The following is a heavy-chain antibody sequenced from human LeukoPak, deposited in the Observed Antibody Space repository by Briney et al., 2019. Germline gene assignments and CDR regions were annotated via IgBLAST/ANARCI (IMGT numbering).Heavy chain of an antibody. D-gene: IGHD3-9*01. CDR2: ITSGSNYV. J-gene: IGHJ4*01. CDR1: GFTFSNYN. V-gene: IGHV3-21*01. CDR3: ARDRSDVTGYYYFDF. Sequence: GGSLRLSSAASGFTFSNYNMNWIRQAPGKGLEWASSITSGSNYVEYTDSVKGRFTISRDNAKNSLYLQMNSLRAEDTAVYFCARDRSDVTGYYYFDFWRHGTLVTVSS.